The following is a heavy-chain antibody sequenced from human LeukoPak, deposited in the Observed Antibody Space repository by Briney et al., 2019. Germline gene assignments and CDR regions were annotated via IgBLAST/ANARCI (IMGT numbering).Heavy chain of an antibody. Sequence: GGSLRLSCAASGFTFSSYEMNWVRQAPGKGLEWVSYISSSGRAIYYADSVKGRFTVSRDNAKNSLYLQMNSLRAEDTAVYYCARCPRWAHFDYWGQGTLVTVSS. CDR2: ISSSGRAI. D-gene: IGHD4-23*01. J-gene: IGHJ4*02. V-gene: IGHV3-48*03. CDR1: GFTFSSYE. CDR3: ARCPRWAHFDY.